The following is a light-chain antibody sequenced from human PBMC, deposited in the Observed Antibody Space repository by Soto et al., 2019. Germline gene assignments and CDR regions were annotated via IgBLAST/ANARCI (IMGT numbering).Light chain of an antibody. CDR2: GAS. CDR1: QSVSSGY. V-gene: IGKV3-20*01. J-gene: IGKJ3*01. CDR3: QQYGNSPPSVT. Sequence: EIVLTQSPNTLSLSPGETATLSCRASQSVSSGYLVWYQQKPGQAPRLLIYGASTRATGIPDRFSGSGSGTDFTLTINRLEPEDFAVYYCQQYGNSPPSVTFGPGTKVDIK.